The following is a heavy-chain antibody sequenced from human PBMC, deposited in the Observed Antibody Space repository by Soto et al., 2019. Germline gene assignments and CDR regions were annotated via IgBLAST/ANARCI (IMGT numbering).Heavy chain of an antibody. Sequence: WASVKVSCKASGYTFTSYGISWVRQAPGQGLEWMGWISAYNGNTNYAQKLQGRVTMTTDTSTSTAYMELRSLRSDDTAVYYCARVGHCSGGSCYSVEGLDPWGQGTMVTVYS. CDR1: GYTFTSYG. J-gene: IGHJ5*02. D-gene: IGHD2-15*01. CDR2: ISAYNGNT. V-gene: IGHV1-18*01. CDR3: ARVGHCSGGSCYSVEGLDP.